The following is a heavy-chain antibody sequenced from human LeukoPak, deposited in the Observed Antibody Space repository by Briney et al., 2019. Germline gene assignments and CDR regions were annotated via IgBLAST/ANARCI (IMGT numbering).Heavy chain of an antibody. CDR3: ATKNSSGWGYYYYYYMDV. CDR1: GGSISSYY. CDR2: IYYSGST. D-gene: IGHD6-19*01. Sequence: SETLSLTCTVSGGSISSYYWSWIRQPPGKGLEWIGYIYYSGSTNYNPSLKSRVTISVVTSKNQFSLKLSSVTAADTAVYYCATKNSSGWGYYYYYYMDVWGKGTTVTVSS. V-gene: IGHV4-59*08. J-gene: IGHJ6*03.